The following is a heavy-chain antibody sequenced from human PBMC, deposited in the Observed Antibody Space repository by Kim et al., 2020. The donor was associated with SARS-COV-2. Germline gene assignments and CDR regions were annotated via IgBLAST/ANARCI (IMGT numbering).Heavy chain of an antibody. J-gene: IGHJ2*01. CDR2: ISSSTSYK. V-gene: IGHV3-21*01. CDR3: ARDMGNAILTRWFFDL. Sequence: GGSLRLSCEASGFSFSDYSMNWVRQAPGKGLEWVSYISSSTSYKYYADSVKGRFTISSDRAKNSLYLQMDSLGAEDTAVYYCARDMGNAILTRWFFDLWGRGTRVIVSS. CDR1: GFSFSDYS. D-gene: IGHD3-9*01.